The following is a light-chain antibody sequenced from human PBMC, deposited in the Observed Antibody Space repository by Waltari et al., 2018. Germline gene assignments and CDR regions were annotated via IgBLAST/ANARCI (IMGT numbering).Light chain of an antibody. CDR2: DAA. V-gene: IGKV3-11*01. Sequence: SCRASQNVNSYFAGFQEKRRKGPRILMYDAAKRDTGIPDRISGSGSGTDVTLTISSLEHEDCAIHYWQQRGNLPATFGRGTTVE. J-gene: IGKJ2*01. CDR3: QQRGNLPAT. CDR1: QNVNSY.